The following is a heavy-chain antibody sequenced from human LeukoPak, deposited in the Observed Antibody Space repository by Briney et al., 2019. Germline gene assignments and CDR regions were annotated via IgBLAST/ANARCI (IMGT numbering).Heavy chain of an antibody. CDR3: ARAAPWELGAFDI. D-gene: IGHD3-10*01. CDR1: GYTFTGYY. V-gene: IGHV1-2*02. CDR2: INPNSGGT. J-gene: IGHJ3*02. Sequence: ASVKVSCKASGYTFTGYYMHWVRQAPGQGLEWMGWINPNSGGTNYAQKFQGRVTMTRDTSISTAYMELSRLRSDDTAVYYCARAAPWELGAFDIWGQGTMVTVSS.